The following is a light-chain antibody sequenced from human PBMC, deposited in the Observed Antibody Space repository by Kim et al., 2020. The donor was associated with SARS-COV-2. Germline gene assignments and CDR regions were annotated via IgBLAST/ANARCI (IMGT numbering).Light chain of an antibody. V-gene: IGLV3-1*01. CDR1: KWGDKY. CDR2: QDN. CDR3: QAWDSNTEV. J-gene: IGLJ2*01. Sequence: SVCPGQTASFTCSGDKWGDKYVCWYQQKPGQSPVLVIYQDNKRPSGIPERFSGSNSGNTATLTISETQSLDEADYYCQAWDSNTEVFGGGTQLTVL.